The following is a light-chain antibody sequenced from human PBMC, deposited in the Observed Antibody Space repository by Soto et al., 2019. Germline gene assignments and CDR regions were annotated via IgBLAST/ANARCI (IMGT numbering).Light chain of an antibody. Sequence: DTQMTQSPSSLSASVGDRVTITCQASADISNYLNWYQQKPGKAPKILIYAASHLDSGIPARFSGGGSGTEFTFTISSLQAEDIATYYCQQYDNLPLTFGPGTKVDIK. CDR3: QQYDNLPLT. J-gene: IGKJ3*01. CDR2: AAS. V-gene: IGKV1-33*01. CDR1: ADISNY.